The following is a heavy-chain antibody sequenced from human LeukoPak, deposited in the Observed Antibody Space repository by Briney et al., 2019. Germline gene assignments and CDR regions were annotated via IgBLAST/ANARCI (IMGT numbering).Heavy chain of an antibody. CDR2: IRYHGSDK. D-gene: IGHD2-2*01. V-gene: IGHV3-30*02. CDR3: ARSPTSWYFDY. CDR1: GFTFSGSG. Sequence: GGCLRLSCAASGFTFSGSGMHWVRQAPGNGLEWVAFIRYHGSDKFYADSVKGRFTISRDNSKNTLYLQMNSLRPEDTSVYYCARSPTSWYFDYWGQGTLVTVSS. J-gene: IGHJ4*02.